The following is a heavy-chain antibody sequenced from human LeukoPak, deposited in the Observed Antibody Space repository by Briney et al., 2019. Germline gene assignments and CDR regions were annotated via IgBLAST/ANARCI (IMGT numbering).Heavy chain of an antibody. D-gene: IGHD3-22*01. Sequence: ASVTVSCTASGGTFSSYAISWVRQAPGQGLEWMGGIVPIFGTANYAQKFQGRVTITTDESTSTAYMELSSLRSEDTAVYYCARGPPSSGYHDYETYAFDIWGQGTMVTVSS. V-gene: IGHV1-69*05. CDR3: ARGPPSSGYHDYETYAFDI. J-gene: IGHJ3*02. CDR2: IVPIFGTA. CDR1: GGTFSSYA.